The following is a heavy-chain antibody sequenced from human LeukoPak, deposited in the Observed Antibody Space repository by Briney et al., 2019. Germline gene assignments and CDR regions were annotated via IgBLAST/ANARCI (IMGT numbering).Heavy chain of an antibody. CDR1: GGSISSYY. D-gene: IGHD2-2*01. CDR3: ARVGVVPAAMRYYYYYMDV. J-gene: IGHJ6*03. V-gene: IGHV4-59*01. CDR2: IYYSGST. Sequence: SETLSLTCTVSGGSISSYYWSWVRQPPGKGLEWIGYIYYSGSTNYNPSLKSRVTIPVDTSKNQFSLELSSVTAADTAVYYCARVGVVPAAMRYYYYYMDVWGKGTTVTVSS.